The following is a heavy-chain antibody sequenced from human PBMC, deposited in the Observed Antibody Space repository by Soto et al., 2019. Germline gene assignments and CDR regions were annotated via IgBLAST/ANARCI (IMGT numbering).Heavy chain of an antibody. CDR1: GFTFASYA. Sequence: AGGSLRLSCAASGFTFASYAMSWVRQAPGKGLEWVSGISGRGGNTYNADSVKGRFTISRDNSKNTLYLDMISLRAEDTAVYYCAKGMSIAAAGTFDYWGQGTLVTVSS. D-gene: IGHD6-13*01. CDR3: AKGMSIAAAGTFDY. CDR2: ISGRGGNT. V-gene: IGHV3-23*01. J-gene: IGHJ4*02.